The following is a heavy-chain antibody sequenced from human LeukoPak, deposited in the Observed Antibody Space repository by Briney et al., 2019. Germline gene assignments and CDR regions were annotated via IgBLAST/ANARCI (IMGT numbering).Heavy chain of an antibody. CDR3: ARDSGTAEVGVRGVPSFDY. V-gene: IGHV3-9*01. CDR2: ISWNSGSI. Sequence: PGGSLRLSCAASGFTFDDYAMHWVRQAPGKGLEWVSGISWNSGSIGYAVSVKGRFTISRDNAKNSLYLQMNSLRAEDTAVYYCARDSGTAEVGVRGVPSFDYWGQGTLVTVSS. J-gene: IGHJ4*02. CDR1: GFTFDDYA. D-gene: IGHD3-10*01.